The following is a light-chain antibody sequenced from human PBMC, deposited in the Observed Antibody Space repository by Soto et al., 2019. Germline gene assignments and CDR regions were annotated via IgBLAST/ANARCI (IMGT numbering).Light chain of an antibody. CDR2: RNN. CDR1: SSNIGSNY. Sequence: QSVLTQPPSASVTPGQRVTISCSGSSSNIGSNYVYWYQQLPGTAPKLLIYRNNQRPSGVPDRFSGSKSGTSASLAISGLRSEDEADYYCAAWDDSLSGFYVFGTGTKLTVL. J-gene: IGLJ1*01. CDR3: AAWDDSLSGFYV. V-gene: IGLV1-47*01.